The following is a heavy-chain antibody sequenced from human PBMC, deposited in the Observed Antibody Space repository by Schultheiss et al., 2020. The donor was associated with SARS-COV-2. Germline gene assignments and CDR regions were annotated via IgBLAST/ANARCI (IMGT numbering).Heavy chain of an antibody. V-gene: IGHV4-59*01. D-gene: IGHD1-1*01. Sequence: SETLSLTCTVSGGSIRSYYWNWIRQPPGKGLEWIGYIYYSGSSSYNPSLKSRVTISVDTSKNQFSLKLSSVTAADTAVYYCARGDWNDVGYWGQGTLVTVSS. CDR1: GGSIRSYY. J-gene: IGHJ4*02. CDR3: ARGDWNDVGY. CDR2: IYYSGSS.